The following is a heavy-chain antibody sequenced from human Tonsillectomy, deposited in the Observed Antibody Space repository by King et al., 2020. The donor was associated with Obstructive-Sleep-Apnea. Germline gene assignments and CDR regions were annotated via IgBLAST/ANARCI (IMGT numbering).Heavy chain of an antibody. Sequence: ITLKESGPTLVKPTQTLTLTCTFSGFSLSSSGVGVGWIRQPPGKALEWLALIYWDDDKRYSPSLKSRVTITKDTSKNQVVLTMTNIDPVDTATYYCAHSRLSRSLWGMDVWGQGTTVTVSS. V-gene: IGHV2-5*02. CDR1: GFSLSSSGVG. J-gene: IGHJ6*02. D-gene: IGHD6-13*01. CDR2: IYWDDDK. CDR3: AHSRLSRSLWGMDV.